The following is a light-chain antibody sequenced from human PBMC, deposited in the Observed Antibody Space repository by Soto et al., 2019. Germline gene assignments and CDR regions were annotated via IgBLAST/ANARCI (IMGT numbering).Light chain of an antibody. Sequence: EIVFTQSPATLSLSPGERATLSCRASQTVSSYLLWYQQKPGQAPRLLIYDASNRASGTPARFSGSGSETDFTLTISSXEPEDIAVYYCQHRMNWPLTFGQGTRLEIK. V-gene: IGKV3-11*01. CDR1: QTVSSY. CDR3: QHRMNWPLT. J-gene: IGKJ5*01. CDR2: DAS.